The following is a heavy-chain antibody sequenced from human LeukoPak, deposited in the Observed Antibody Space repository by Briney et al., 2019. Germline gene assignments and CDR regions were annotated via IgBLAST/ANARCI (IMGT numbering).Heavy chain of an antibody. V-gene: IGHV1-2*06. CDR3: ARDQGSLTRSWYTGY. D-gene: IGHD6-13*01. CDR1: GYTFTGYH. J-gene: IGHJ4*02. CDR2: INPYSGNT. Sequence: ASVKVSCKASGYTFTGYHINWGRQAPGQGLEWMGRINPYSGNTNVAQKFQGRVNITRDTSITRAYMDLRSLTPDDTAVYFCARDQGSLTRSWYTGYWGQGTQVTVSS.